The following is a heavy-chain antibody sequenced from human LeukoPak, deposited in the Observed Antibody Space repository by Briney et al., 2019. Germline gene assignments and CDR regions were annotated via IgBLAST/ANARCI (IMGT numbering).Heavy chain of an antibody. D-gene: IGHD6-19*01. CDR2: INQDGSEK. J-gene: IGHJ4*02. V-gene: IGHV3-7*01. CDR1: GFTLSNPW. Sequence: PGGSLRLSCAASGFTLSNPWMSWVRQAPGKGLEGVAIINQDGSEKYYVDSVKGRFTISRDNAKNSLYVQMNSLRVEDTAVYYCVAGSGWGWGQGTLVTVS. CDR3: VAGSGWG.